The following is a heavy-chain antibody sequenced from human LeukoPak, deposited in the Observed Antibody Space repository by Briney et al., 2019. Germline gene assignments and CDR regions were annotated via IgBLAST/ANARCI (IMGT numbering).Heavy chain of an antibody. Sequence: GASVKVSCKASGYSFTNYYIHWVRQAPGQGLEWMGRINPSSGGTNYAQKFQGRVTMTRDTSITTAYMGLSSLRSEDTAVYYCARRLYSGSYPGDYWGQGTLVTVSS. V-gene: IGHV1-2*06. D-gene: IGHD1-26*01. CDR2: INPSSGGT. CDR3: ARRLYSGSYPGDY. CDR1: GYSFTNYY. J-gene: IGHJ4*02.